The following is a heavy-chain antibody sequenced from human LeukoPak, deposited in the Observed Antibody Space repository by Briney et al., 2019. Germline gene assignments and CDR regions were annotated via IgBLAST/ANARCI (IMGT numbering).Heavy chain of an antibody. CDR3: ARELPREVTLDY. CDR1: GFTLSSSE. Sequence: GGSLRLSCAASGFTLSSSEMHWVRQAPGQGLVWVSRINSDGSRTGYADSVKGRFTISRDNAKNTLYLQMNSLRAEDTAIYYCARELPREVTLDYWGQGTLVTVSS. J-gene: IGHJ4*02. CDR2: INSDGSRT. V-gene: IGHV3-74*01. D-gene: IGHD2-21*02.